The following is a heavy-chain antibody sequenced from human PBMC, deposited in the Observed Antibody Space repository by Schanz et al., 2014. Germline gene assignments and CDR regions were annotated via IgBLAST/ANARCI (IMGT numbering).Heavy chain of an antibody. D-gene: IGHD3-10*01. Sequence: QLMQSGSEVRKPGASVKVSCKASGYIFGSHGMTWVRQAPGQGPELMGWINAHTGNTQYAQKFQGRVNMTRDTVTTTVHLELTRLRTDDTAIYYCARVHSATYHYNSPGAFDIWGQGTRDTVSS. J-gene: IGHJ3*02. CDR1: GYIFGSHG. CDR2: INAHTGNT. CDR3: ARVHSATYHYNSPGAFDI. V-gene: IGHV1-18*01.